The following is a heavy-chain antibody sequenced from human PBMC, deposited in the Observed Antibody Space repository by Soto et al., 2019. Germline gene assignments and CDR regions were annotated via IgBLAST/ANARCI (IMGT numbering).Heavy chain of an antibody. V-gene: IGHV1-8*01. CDR3: ARGLGFGESTTNTDS. CDR1: GYTFTSYD. D-gene: IGHD3-10*01. CDR2: MNPNSRNT. Sequence: QVQLVQNGAEVKKPGASVKVSCKASGYTFTSYDINWVRQATGQGLEWMGRMNPNSRNTVYAQKFQGRVTMTRNTSISTAYMELSSLRSEDTAVYYCARGLGFGESTTNTDSWGQGTLVTVSS. J-gene: IGHJ4*02.